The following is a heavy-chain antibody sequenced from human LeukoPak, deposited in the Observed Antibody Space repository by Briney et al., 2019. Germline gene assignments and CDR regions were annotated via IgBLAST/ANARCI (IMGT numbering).Heavy chain of an antibody. CDR3: ARGPVDDYDSSGYFDY. J-gene: IGHJ4*02. Sequence: SATLSLTCAVYGGSLSGYYRGWIRPPQGKGLEWNGEINHSGSTNYNPPLKSRVAISVDTSKNQFSLKLSSVTAADTAVYYCARGPVDDYDSSGYFDYWGQGTLVTVSS. CDR1: GGSLSGYY. D-gene: IGHD3-22*01. CDR2: INHSGST. V-gene: IGHV4-34*01.